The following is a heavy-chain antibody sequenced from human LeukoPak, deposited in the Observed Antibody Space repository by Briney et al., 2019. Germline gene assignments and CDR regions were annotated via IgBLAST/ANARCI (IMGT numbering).Heavy chain of an antibody. V-gene: IGHV1-8*01. CDR1: GYTFTSYD. CDR2: MNPNSGNT. D-gene: IGHD5-18*01. CDR3: ASRGGGYSYGIYYYGMDV. Sequence: ASVKVSCTASGYTFTSYDINWVRRATGQGLEWMGWMNPNSGNTGYAQKFQGRVTMTRNTSISTAYMELSSLRSEDTAVYYCASRGGGYSYGIYYYGMDVWGQGTTVTVSS. J-gene: IGHJ6*02.